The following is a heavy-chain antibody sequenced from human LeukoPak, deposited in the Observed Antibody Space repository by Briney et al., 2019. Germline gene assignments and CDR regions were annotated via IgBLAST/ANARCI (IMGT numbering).Heavy chain of an antibody. Sequence: SETLSLTCTVSGASISGSSYYWGWIRQPPGKGLEWIGSIYYSGSTYYNPSLKSRVTISVDTSKNQFSLKLSSVTAADTAVYYCARDFCSSTSCHYYYYYMDVWGKGTTVTVSS. CDR2: IYYSGST. D-gene: IGHD2-2*01. V-gene: IGHV4-39*07. CDR3: ARDFCSSTSCHYYYYYMDV. J-gene: IGHJ6*03. CDR1: GASISGSSYY.